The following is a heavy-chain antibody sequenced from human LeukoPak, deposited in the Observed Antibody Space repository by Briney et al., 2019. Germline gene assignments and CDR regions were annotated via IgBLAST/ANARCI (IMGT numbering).Heavy chain of an antibody. CDR2: ISYDGRDK. V-gene: IGHV3-30*04. CDR3: ARGVGSYGNDYYYGLDV. J-gene: IGHJ6*02. Sequence: PGRSLRLSCAASGFTFSGYAMHWVRQAPGKGLEWVTLISYDGRDKNYADPVKGRFTISRDNSENTLYVQMNSLRAEDTAVYYCARGVGSYGNDYYYGLDVWGQGTTVTVSS. D-gene: IGHD5-18*01. CDR1: GFTFSGYA.